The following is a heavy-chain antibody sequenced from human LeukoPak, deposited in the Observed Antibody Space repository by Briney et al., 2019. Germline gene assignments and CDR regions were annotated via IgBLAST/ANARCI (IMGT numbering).Heavy chain of an antibody. J-gene: IGHJ4*02. D-gene: IGHD2-2*01. CDR1: GGSISSYY. CDR2: IYYSGST. CDR3: ARDRSSSRGYFDY. V-gene: IGHV4-59*01. Sequence: PSETLSLTCTVSGGSISSYYWSWIRQPPGKGLEWIGYIYYSGSTNYNPSLKSRVTISVDTSKNQFSLKLSSVTAADTAVYYCARDRSSSRGYFDYWGQGTLVTVSS.